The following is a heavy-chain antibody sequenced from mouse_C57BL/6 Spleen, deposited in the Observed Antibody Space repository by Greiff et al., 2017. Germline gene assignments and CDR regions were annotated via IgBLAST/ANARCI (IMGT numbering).Heavy chain of an antibody. V-gene: IGHV1-42*01. J-gene: IGHJ2*01. CDR1: GYSFTGYY. CDR2: INPSTGGT. Sequence: EVQLQQSGPELVKPGASVKISCKASGYSFTGYYMNWVKQSPEKSLEWIGEINPSTGGTTYNQKFKAKATLTVDKSSSTAYMQLKSLTSEDSAVYYCARYDYDGEGHYWGQGTTLTVSS. D-gene: IGHD2-4*01. CDR3: ARYDYDGEGHY.